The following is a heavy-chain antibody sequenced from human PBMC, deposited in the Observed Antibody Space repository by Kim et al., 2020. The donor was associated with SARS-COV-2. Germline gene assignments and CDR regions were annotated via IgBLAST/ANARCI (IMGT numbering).Heavy chain of an antibody. CDR1: GFTFSSYG. CDR2: IWYDGSNK. CDR3: ARDRDSSSWSYYYYGMDV. V-gene: IGHV3-33*01. D-gene: IGHD6-13*01. J-gene: IGHJ6*02. Sequence: GGSLRLSCAASGFTFSSYGMHWVRQAPGKGLEWVAVIWYDGSNKYYADSVKGRFTISRDNSKNTLYLQMNSLRAEDTAVYYCARDRDSSSWSYYYYGMDVWGQGTTVTVSS.